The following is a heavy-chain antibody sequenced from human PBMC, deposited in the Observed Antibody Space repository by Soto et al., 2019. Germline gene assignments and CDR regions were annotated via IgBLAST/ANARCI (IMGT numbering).Heavy chain of an antibody. V-gene: IGHV1-18*01. CDR1: GYTFTSYG. Sequence: QVQLVQSGAEVKKPGASVKVSCKASGYTFTSYGISWVRQAPGQGLEWMGWISAYNGNTNYAQKLQGRVTMTTDTSTSTANTELRTVRSAAPAVYSCTTGAAYRGMDLWGQGTTVTVSS. D-gene: IGHD2-21*01. CDR3: TTGAAYRGMDL. J-gene: IGHJ6*02. CDR2: ISAYNGNT.